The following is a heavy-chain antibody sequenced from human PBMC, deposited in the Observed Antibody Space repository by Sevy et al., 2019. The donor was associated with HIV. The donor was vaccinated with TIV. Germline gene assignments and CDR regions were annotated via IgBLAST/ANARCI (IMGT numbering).Heavy chain of an antibody. CDR3: ARANRRGGDFWSGYYSYWGMDL. V-gene: IGHV3-48*01. CDR2: ISSRSSTI. Sequence: GGSLRLSCAASGFTFSSYSMNWVRQAPGKGLEWVSYISSRSSTIYYADSVKGRFTISRDNAKNSLYLQMNSLRAEDTAVYYCARANRRGGDFWSGYYSYWGMDLWGQGTTVTVSS. J-gene: IGHJ6*02. CDR1: GFTFSSYS. D-gene: IGHD3-3*01.